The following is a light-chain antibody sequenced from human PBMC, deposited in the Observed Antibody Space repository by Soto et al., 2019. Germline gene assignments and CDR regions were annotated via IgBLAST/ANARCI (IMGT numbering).Light chain of an antibody. CDR3: PQYHSQSLT. CDR2: GAS. Sequence: DIQMTQSPSTLSASVGDRVTITCRASQSVTSRLAWYQQKPGKAPTLLIYGASNLESGVPSRFSGSGSGTEFTLTIRSLQTDDFATYYCPQYHSQSLTFGGENPVEIK. J-gene: IGKJ4*01. V-gene: IGKV1-5*01. CDR1: QSVTSR.